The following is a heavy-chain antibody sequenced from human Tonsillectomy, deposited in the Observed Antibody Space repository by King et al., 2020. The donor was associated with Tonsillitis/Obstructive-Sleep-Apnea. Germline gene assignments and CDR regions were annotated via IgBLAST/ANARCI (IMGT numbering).Heavy chain of an antibody. V-gene: IGHV3-30*01. Sequence: VQLVESGGGVVQPGRSLRLSCAASGFTFSSYAMHWVRQAPGKGLEWVAIGSYDGSNKYYADSLKGRFTISRDNSKNTRYLHMNSLRAEDTTVYYCARGPWGQEGLYYMDVWGKGTTVTVSS. CDR2: GSYDGSNK. CDR3: ARGPWGQEGLYYMDV. CDR1: GFTFSSYA. J-gene: IGHJ6*03. D-gene: IGHD1-26*01.